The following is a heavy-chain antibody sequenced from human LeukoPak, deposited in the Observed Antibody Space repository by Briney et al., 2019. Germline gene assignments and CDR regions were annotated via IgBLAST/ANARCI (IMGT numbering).Heavy chain of an antibody. D-gene: IGHD2-2*01. Sequence: SETPSLTCAVYGGSFSGYYWSWIRQPPGKGLEWIGEINHSGSTNYNPSLKSRVTISVDTSKNQFSLKLSSVTAADTAVYYCARGKAQRLYYYGMDVWGKGTTVTVSS. CDR1: GGSFSGYY. CDR2: INHSGST. V-gene: IGHV4-34*01. J-gene: IGHJ6*04. CDR3: ARGKAQRLYYYGMDV.